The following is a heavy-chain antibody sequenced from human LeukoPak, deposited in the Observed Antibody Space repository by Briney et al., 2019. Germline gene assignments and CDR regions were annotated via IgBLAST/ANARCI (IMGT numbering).Heavy chain of an antibody. Sequence: SVKGRFTISRDNAKNSLFLHMNSLRVDDSAIYYCATEDLIYDSSGYYDDYWGQGTLVTVSS. D-gene: IGHD3-22*01. V-gene: IGHV3-48*03. CDR3: ATEDLIYDSSGYYDDY. J-gene: IGHJ4*02.